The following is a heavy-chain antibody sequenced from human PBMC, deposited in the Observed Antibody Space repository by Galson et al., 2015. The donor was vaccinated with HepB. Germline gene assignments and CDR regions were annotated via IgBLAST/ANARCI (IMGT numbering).Heavy chain of an antibody. V-gene: IGHV3-30*04. CDR3: ARVRRYFDWSHALDY. Sequence: LRLSCAASGFTFSSYAMHWVRQAPGKGLEWVAVISYDGSNKYYADSVKGRFTISRDNSKNTLYLQMNSLRAEDTAVYYCARVRRYFDWSHALDYWGQGTLVTVSS. CDR1: GFTFSSYA. D-gene: IGHD3-9*01. CDR2: ISYDGSNK. J-gene: IGHJ4*02.